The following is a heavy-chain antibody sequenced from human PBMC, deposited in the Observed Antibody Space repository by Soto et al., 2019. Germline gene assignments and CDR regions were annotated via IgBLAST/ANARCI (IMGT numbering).Heavy chain of an antibody. Sequence: GALRLSCATSGFTLNNHAMSWLRQAPGKGLEWVSAITISGGGTYYADSVKGRFIISRDNSKNTLYLQTNSLRAEDTAVYYCAKGLGESQVRWFDPWGQGTLVTVSS. D-gene: IGHD3-9*01. CDR1: GFTLNNHA. V-gene: IGHV3-23*01. CDR3: AKGLGESQVRWFDP. CDR2: ITISGGGT. J-gene: IGHJ5*02.